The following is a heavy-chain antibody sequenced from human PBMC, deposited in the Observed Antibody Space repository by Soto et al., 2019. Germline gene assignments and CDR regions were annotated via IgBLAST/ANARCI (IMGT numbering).Heavy chain of an antibody. CDR2: ISFDGTNK. Sequence: QVQLVESGGGVVQPGRSLRLSCAVSGFSFNSFAMHWVRQAPGKGLEWVAVISFDGTNKYYADSVKGRFTISRDNSRNTLALQRNSLRPDDTAVDHCARGDSGGPLGYCDSWGQGTRVTVSS. V-gene: IGHV3-30-3*01. J-gene: IGHJ4*02. D-gene: IGHD2-15*01. CDR3: ARGDSGGPLGYCDS. CDR1: GFSFNSFA.